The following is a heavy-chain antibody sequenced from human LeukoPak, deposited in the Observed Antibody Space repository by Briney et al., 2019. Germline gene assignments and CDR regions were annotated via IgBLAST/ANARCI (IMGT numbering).Heavy chain of an antibody. CDR2: ISAYNGNT. J-gene: IGHJ5*02. V-gene: IGHV1-18*01. Sequence: ASVKVSCKASGYTFTSYGISWVRQAPGQGLEWMGWISAYNGNTNYAQKLQGRVTMTTETSTSTAYMELRSLRSDDTAVYYCARDTIFGVVRGNWFDPWGQGTLVTVSS. CDR1: GYTFTSYG. D-gene: IGHD3-3*01. CDR3: ARDTIFGVVRGNWFDP.